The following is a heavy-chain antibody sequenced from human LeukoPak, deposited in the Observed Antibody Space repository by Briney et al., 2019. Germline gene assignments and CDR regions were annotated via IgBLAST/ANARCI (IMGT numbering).Heavy chain of an antibody. Sequence: PGGSLRLSCAASGFTFDDYGMSWVRQAPGKGLEWVSGINWNGGSTGYADSVKGRFTISRDNAKNSLYLQMNSLRAEDTALYYCARVGVVVIWRYAFDIWGQGTMVTVSS. J-gene: IGHJ3*02. CDR1: GFTFDDYG. CDR3: ARVGVVVIWRYAFDI. V-gene: IGHV3-20*04. CDR2: INWNGGST. D-gene: IGHD3-22*01.